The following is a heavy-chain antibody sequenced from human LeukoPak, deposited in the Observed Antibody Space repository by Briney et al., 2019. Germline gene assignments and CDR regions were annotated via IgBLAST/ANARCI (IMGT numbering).Heavy chain of an antibody. D-gene: IGHD6-19*01. J-gene: IGHJ4*02. Sequence: VASVKVSCKASGYTFTSYYMHWVRQAPGQGLEWMGIINPSGGSTSYAQKFQGRVTMTRDTSTSTVYMELRSPRSDDTAVYYCARGPVAGIFDYWGQGTLVTVSS. CDR1: GYTFTSYY. V-gene: IGHV1-46*01. CDR3: ARGPVAGIFDY. CDR2: INPSGGST.